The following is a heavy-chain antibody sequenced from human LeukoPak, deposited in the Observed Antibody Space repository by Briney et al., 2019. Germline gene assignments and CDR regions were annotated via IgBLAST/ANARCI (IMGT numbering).Heavy chain of an antibody. CDR2: IKQDGSEK. V-gene: IGHV3-7*01. CDR1: GVTFSSYW. CDR3: ARLYSYATRYFDY. D-gene: IGHD5-18*01. J-gene: IGHJ4*02. Sequence: PGGSLRLSCAASGVTFSSYWMSWVRQAPGTGLEWVANIKQDGSEKYYVASVKGRFTISRDNAKNSLYLQMNSLRAEDTAVYYCARLYSYATRYFDYWGQGTLVTVSS.